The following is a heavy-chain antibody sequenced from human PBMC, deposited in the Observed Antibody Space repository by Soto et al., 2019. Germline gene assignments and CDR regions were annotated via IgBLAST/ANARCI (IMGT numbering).Heavy chain of an antibody. CDR1: GFTFSSYA. Sequence: GGSLRLSCAASGFTFSSYAMSWVRQAPGKGLEWVSAISGSGGSTYYADSVKGRFTISRDNSKNTLYLQMNSLIADDTAVYYCAISTDIAAYVLRNYYYMDVWGKGTTVTVSS. V-gene: IGHV3-23*01. D-gene: IGHD6-13*01. CDR2: ISGSGGST. J-gene: IGHJ6*03. CDR3: AISTDIAAYVLRNYYYMDV.